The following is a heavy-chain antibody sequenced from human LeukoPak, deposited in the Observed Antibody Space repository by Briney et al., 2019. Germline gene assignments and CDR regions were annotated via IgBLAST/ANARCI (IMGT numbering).Heavy chain of an antibody. D-gene: IGHD4-17*01. J-gene: IGHJ6*02. CDR1: GYTLTELS. CDR2: FEPEDGET. CDR3: ASPFDYGKTYGMDV. Sequence: ASVKVSCKVSGYTLTELSMHWVRQAPGKGLEWMGGFEPEDGETIYAQKFQGRVTITADESTSTAYMELSSLRSEDTAVYYCASPFDYGKTYGMDVWGQGTTVTVSS. V-gene: IGHV1-24*01.